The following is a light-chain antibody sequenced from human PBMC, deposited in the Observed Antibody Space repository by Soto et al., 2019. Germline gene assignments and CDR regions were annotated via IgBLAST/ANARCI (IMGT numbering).Light chain of an antibody. CDR2: EVS. V-gene: IGLV2-14*01. Sequence: QSALTQPASVSGSPGQSITISCTGTSSDVGAYNYVSWYQHHPGKAPRLMIFEVSNRPSGVSDRFSGSKSGNTASLTISGLLAEDEADYYCSSYTSISTYVFGTGTSSPS. CDR3: SSYTSISTYV. J-gene: IGLJ1*01. CDR1: SSDVGAYNY.